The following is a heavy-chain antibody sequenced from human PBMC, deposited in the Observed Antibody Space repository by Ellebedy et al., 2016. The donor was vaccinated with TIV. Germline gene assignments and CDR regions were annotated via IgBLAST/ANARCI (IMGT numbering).Heavy chain of an antibody. D-gene: IGHD1-26*01. J-gene: IGHJ3*02. Sequence: PGGSLRLSCAASGFTVSNNYICWVCQGPGKGQGWVSVIYSCGGISYLESVRGRFTISRDNAKNSLDLQLNSLRVEDTAVYYCAIGREPSGSDDEAFDIWGQGTMVTVSS. V-gene: IGHV3-66*03. CDR2: IYSCGGI. CDR3: AIGREPSGSDDEAFDI. CDR1: GFTVSNNY.